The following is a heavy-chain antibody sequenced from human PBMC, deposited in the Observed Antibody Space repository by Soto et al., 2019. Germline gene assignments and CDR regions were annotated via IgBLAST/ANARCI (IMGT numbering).Heavy chain of an antibody. CDR3: ARGWSGWRVWLDY. D-gene: IGHD6-19*01. Sequence: SETLSLTCTVSGGSISSGGYYWSWIRQHPGKGLEWIGYIYYSGSTNYNPSLKSRVTISVDTSKNQFSLKLSSVTAADTAVYYCARGWSGWRVWLDYWGQGTLVTVSS. CDR1: GGSISSGGYY. J-gene: IGHJ4*02. V-gene: IGHV4-31*03. CDR2: IYYSGST.